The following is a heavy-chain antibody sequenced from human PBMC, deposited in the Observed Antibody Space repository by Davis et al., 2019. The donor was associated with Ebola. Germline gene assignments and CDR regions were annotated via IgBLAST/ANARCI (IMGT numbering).Heavy chain of an antibody. Sequence: ASVKVSCKASGYIFTGYYVHWMRQAPGQGLEWMGWINPNSGDTNIAQRFQHRVTMTCDTPMSAAHMEVTMLTSDDTAVYYCARDPAADYGGKLDYWGQGTLVTVSP. J-gene: IGHJ4*02. CDR1: GYIFTGYY. CDR3: ARDPAADYGGKLDY. CDR2: INPNSGDT. D-gene: IGHD4-23*01. V-gene: IGHV1-2*02.